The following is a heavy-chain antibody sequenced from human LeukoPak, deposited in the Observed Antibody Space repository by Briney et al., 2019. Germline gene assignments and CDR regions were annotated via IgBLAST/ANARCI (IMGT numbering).Heavy chain of an antibody. D-gene: IGHD3-22*01. Sequence: ASETLSLTCTVSGGSISSNSFSWGWIRQTPGEEVEWIGSLSYSGTARYNPSLKSRITMSLDTSKNQISLELSSVTAADTAVYHCVGHLYFDSSGLSWFDPWGQGTLVTVSS. CDR1: GGSISSNSFS. CDR2: LSYSGTA. J-gene: IGHJ5*02. CDR3: VGHLYFDSSGLSWFDP. V-gene: IGHV4-39*01.